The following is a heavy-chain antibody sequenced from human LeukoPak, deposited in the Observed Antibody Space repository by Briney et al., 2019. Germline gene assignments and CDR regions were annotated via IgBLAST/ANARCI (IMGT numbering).Heavy chain of an antibody. Sequence: GGSLRLSCAASGFTFSKYAMSWVRQAPGKGLEWVSVISGSGGSTYYAGSVKGRFTISRDNSKNTLYLQMNSLRAEDTAVYYCAKGESVAGPNYWGQGTLVTVSS. J-gene: IGHJ4*02. CDR1: GFTFSKYA. CDR3: AKGESVAGPNY. CDR2: ISGSGGST. V-gene: IGHV3-23*01. D-gene: IGHD6-19*01.